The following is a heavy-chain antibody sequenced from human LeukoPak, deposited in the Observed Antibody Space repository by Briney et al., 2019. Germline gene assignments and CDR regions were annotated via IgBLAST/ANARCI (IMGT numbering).Heavy chain of an antibody. Sequence: SETLSLTCTVSGGSISSGGYYWSWIRQPPGKDLEWIGYIYHSGSTNYNPSLKSRVTISVDTSKNQFSLKLSSVTAADTAVYFCARIPSYDGSELDYWGQGTLVTVSS. CDR1: GGSISSGGYY. CDR3: ARIPSYDGSELDY. CDR2: IYHSGST. D-gene: IGHD3-22*01. V-gene: IGHV4-61*08. J-gene: IGHJ4*02.